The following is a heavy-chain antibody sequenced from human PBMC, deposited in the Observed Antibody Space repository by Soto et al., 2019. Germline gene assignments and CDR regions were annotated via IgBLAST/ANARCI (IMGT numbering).Heavy chain of an antibody. CDR2: IIATGGT. CDR3: ARTDKFTSQSSGWANRFDC. D-gene: IGHD6-19*01. J-gene: IGHJ4*02. Sequence: EVQLLESGGGLVQPGGSLRLSCAASGFTFTTYSMTWVRQAPGRGLEWVSTIIATGGTFYGDAVKGRFNISRDNSSSTMYLQMNSLRADDAAIYYCARTDKFTSQSSGWANRFDCWGQGTLVTVSS. CDR1: GFTFTTYS. V-gene: IGHV3-23*01.